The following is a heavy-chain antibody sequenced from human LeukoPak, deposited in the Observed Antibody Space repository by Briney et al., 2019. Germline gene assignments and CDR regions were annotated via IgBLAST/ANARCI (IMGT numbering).Heavy chain of an antibody. CDR2: MNPNTGRT. CDR1: RYTFTSYD. J-gene: IGHJ4*02. CDR3: ARLSQTPDYYSNGGYYYLGY. Sequence: ASVKVSCKASRYTFTSYDINWVREAAGQRLEWMGWMNPNTGRTGFAQKFQGRLTMTRDASISTAYMELSSPRSEDTAVYYCARLSQTPDYYSNGGYYYLGYWGQGTPVTVSS. V-gene: IGHV1-8*01. D-gene: IGHD3-22*01.